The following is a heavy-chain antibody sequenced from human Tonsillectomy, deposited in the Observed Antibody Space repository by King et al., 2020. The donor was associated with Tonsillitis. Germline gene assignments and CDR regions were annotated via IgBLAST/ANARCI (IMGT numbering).Heavy chain of an antibody. CDR1: GFTFSNYA. J-gene: IGHJ5*02. V-gene: IGHV3-23*04. CDR2: IRGRGGSI. Sequence: VQLVESGGGLVQPGGSLRLCCAASGFTFSNYAIGWVRQAPGKGLEWVSGIRGRGGSIYDADSVKGRFTISRDNSKNTLYLQMNSLRAEDTAVYYCAKSLAGISGWFDPWGQGTLVIVSS. D-gene: IGHD3-10*01. CDR3: AKSLAGISGWFDP.